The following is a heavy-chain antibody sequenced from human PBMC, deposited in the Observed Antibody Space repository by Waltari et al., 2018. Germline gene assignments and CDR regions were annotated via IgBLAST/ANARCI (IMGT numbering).Heavy chain of an antibody. V-gene: IGHV4-38-2*02. CDR1: AYPISSGFY. CDR3: ARDRGAADYIDY. D-gene: IGHD3-10*01. J-gene: IGHJ4*02. Sequence: QVQLQESGPGLVKPSETLSLTCVVSAYPISSGFYWGWIRQPPGKGLGWIGSIYHSGNTYYSPSIKSRVTLSVDTSKNQFSLKLISVTAADTAVYYCARDRGAADYIDYWGQGTLVTVSS. CDR2: IYHSGNT.